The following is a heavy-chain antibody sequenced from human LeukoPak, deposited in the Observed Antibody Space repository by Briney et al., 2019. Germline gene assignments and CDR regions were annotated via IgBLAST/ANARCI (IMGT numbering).Heavy chain of an antibody. Sequence: PGGSLRLSCAASGFTFSSYGMHWVRQAPGKGLEWVAVKYYADSVKGRFTISRDNSKNTLYLQMNSLRAEDTAVYYCASGGSAAAPYYFDYWGQGTLVTVSS. V-gene: IGHV3-33*01. J-gene: IGHJ4*02. D-gene: IGHD2-2*01. CDR3: ASGGSAAAPYYFDY. CDR2: K. CDR1: GFTFSSYG.